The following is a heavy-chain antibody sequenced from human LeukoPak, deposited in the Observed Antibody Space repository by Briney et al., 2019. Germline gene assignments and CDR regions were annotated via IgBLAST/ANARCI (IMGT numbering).Heavy chain of an antibody. J-gene: IGHJ4*02. Sequence: SETLSLTCTVSGGSISSYYWSWIRQPPGKGLEWIGSIYYSGSTYYNPSLKSRVTISVDTSKNQFSLKLSSVTAADTAVYYCARDLVATTFGYWGQGTLVTVSS. CDR1: GGSISSYY. D-gene: IGHD5-12*01. CDR3: ARDLVATTFGY. V-gene: IGHV4-59*12. CDR2: IYYSGST.